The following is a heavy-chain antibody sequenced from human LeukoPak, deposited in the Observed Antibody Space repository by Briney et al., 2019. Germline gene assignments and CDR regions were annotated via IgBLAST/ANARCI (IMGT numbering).Heavy chain of an antibody. D-gene: IGHD5-12*01. CDR1: GFTFSSYE. CDR3: AREGPLVATTPHFDY. V-gene: IGHV3-48*03. J-gene: IGHJ4*02. CDR2: ISSSGSTI. Sequence: PGGSLRLSCAASGFTFSSYEMNWVRQAPGKGLDWVSYISSSGSTIYYADSVKGRFTISRDNAKNSLYLQMNSLRAEDTAVYYCAREGPLVATTPHFDYWGQGTLVTVSS.